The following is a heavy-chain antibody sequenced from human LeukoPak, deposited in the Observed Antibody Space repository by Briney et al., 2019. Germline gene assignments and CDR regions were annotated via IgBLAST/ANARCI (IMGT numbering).Heavy chain of an antibody. D-gene: IGHD6-19*01. J-gene: IGHJ5*02. Sequence: SETLSLTCTVSGGSISSSTYYWGWIRQPPGKGLEWIGYIYYSGSTNYNPSLKSRVTISVDTSKNQFSLKLSSVTAADTAVYYCARTGGGSGWTKYNWFDPWGQGTLVTVSS. CDR2: IYYSGST. CDR1: GGSISSSTYY. V-gene: IGHV4-61*05. CDR3: ARTGGGSGWTKYNWFDP.